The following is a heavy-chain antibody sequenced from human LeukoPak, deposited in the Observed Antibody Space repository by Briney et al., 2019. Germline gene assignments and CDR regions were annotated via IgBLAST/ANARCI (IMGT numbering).Heavy chain of an antibody. Sequence: GGSLRLSCAASGFTFSSYNMNWVRQAPGKGLEWVSSISSSSDYIYYADSVKGRFTISRDNSKNTLYLQMNSLRAEDTAVYYCARVAAVAGYYYYYYMDVWGKGTTVTVSS. V-gene: IGHV3-21*01. D-gene: IGHD6-19*01. J-gene: IGHJ6*03. CDR1: GFTFSSYN. CDR3: ARVAAVAGYYYYYYMDV. CDR2: ISSSSDYI.